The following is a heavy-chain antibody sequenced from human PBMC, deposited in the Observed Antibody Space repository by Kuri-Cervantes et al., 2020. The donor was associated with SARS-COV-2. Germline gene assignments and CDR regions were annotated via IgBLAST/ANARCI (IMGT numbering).Heavy chain of an antibody. V-gene: IGHV3-74*01. D-gene: IGHD2-2*01. CDR3: AARLDCTFASCYEGSWKF. Sequence: ETLSLTCAASGFPFSTYWTDWVRQAPGKGLVWVSRLNFDGTTTSYANFVKGRFTISRDNANNTLYLQMNSLRVEDAAVYYCAARLDCTFASCYEGSWKFWGQGTLVTGSS. CDR1: GFPFSTYW. CDR2: LNFDGTTT. J-gene: IGHJ4*02.